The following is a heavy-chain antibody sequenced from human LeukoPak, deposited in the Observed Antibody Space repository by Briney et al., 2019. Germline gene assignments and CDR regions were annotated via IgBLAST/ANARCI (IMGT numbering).Heavy chain of an antibody. V-gene: IGHV3-7*01. CDR1: GFTFSSYW. J-gene: IGHJ3*02. CDR2: IKPGGSEK. Sequence: GGSLRLSCAASGFTFSSYWKTWVRQAPGKGLEWVANIKPGGSEKSYVDSVKDRFTISRDNAKNSLYLQMNSLRAEDTAVYYCATGGLRGAFDIWGQGTMVTVSS. CDR3: ATGGLRGAFDI. D-gene: IGHD4-17*01.